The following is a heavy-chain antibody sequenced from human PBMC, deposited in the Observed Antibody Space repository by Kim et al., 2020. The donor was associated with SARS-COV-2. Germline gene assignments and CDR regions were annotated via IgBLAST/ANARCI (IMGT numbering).Heavy chain of an antibody. V-gene: IGHV3-23*01. Sequence: GGSLRLSCVASGFTFSSYAMSWVRQAPGKGLEWVSAISGSGGGTYYADSVKGRFTISRDNSKNTRYLQMNSLRVEDTAVYYCAKDTAMVYYYYGMDVWGQGTTGTVSS. J-gene: IGHJ6*02. CDR1: GFTFSSYA. D-gene: IGHD5-18*01. CDR3: AKDTAMVYYYYGMDV. CDR2: ISGSGGGT.